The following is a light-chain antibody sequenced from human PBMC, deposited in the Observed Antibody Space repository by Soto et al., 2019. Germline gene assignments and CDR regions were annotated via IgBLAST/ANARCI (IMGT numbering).Light chain of an antibody. V-gene: IGLV2-14*03. CDR1: SSDVGAYNY. J-gene: IGLJ2*01. Sequence: QSALTQPASVSGSPGQSITISCTGTSSDVGAYNYVSWYQHNTGKAPKLMMYDVSNRPSGVPNRFSGSRSGNTASMTISWLQAEDEAYYYCSSCTPSTTQVFGGGTKLTVL. CDR2: DVS. CDR3: SSCTPSTTQV.